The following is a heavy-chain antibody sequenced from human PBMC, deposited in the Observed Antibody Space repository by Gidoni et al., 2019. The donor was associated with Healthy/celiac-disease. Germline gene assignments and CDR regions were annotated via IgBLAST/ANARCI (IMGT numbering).Heavy chain of an antibody. D-gene: IGHD3-9*01. V-gene: IGHV4-39*01. CDR1: GGSISSSSYY. J-gene: IGHJ4*02. CDR3: ARQAEYCDWLLVRY. CDR2: IYYSGST. Sequence: QLQLQESGPGLVQPSETLSLTCTVSGGSISSSSYYWGGIRQPPGKGLEWIGSIYYSGSTYYNSSLKSRVTISGETAKNQFSLKRSAGTAADTAVYDCARQAEYCDWLLVRYWGQGTLVTVSS.